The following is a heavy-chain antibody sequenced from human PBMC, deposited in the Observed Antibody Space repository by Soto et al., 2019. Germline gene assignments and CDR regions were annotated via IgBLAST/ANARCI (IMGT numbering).Heavy chain of an antibody. CDR1: GFTFSNYV. CDR2: INSGANT. J-gene: IGHJ4*02. CDR3: ARDTSTPMVRGNFDY. V-gene: IGHV3-23*01. Sequence: GGSLRLSCAASGFTFSNYVMSWVRQAPGKGLEWVSSINSGANTYYADSVKGRFTISRDNSKNTLYLQMNSLRADDTAVYYCARDTSTPMVRGNFDYWGQGTLVTVS. D-gene: IGHD3-10*01.